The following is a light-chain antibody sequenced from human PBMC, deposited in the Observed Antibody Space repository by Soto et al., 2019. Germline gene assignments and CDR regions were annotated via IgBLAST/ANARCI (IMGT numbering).Light chain of an antibody. V-gene: IGLV2-14*01. J-gene: IGLJ1*01. CDR1: SSDVGGYKF. CDR2: EVS. Sequence: QSALTQPASVSGSPGQSITISCTGTSSDVGGYKFVSWYQQHPGKVPRLMIYEVSNRPSGVSNRFSGSKSGNTASLTISGLQAEDGADYYCSSYTTSITREVFGPGTKVTVL. CDR3: SSYTTSITREV.